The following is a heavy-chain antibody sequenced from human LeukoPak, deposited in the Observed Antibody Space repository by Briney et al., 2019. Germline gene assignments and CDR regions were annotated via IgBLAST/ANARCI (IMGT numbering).Heavy chain of an antibody. CDR1: GGSISGYY. V-gene: IGHV4-59*01. CDR3: ARAWMGYDIMTGYTPHYLDF. CDR2: IYYSGST. D-gene: IGHD3-9*01. J-gene: IGHJ4*02. Sequence: PSETLSLTCTVSGGSISGYYWSWIRQPPGKGLEWIGHIYYSGSTNYNPSFKSRVTISVDTSKNQFSLKLTSVNAADTAVYYCARAWMGYDIMTGYTPHYLDFWGQGTLVTVSS.